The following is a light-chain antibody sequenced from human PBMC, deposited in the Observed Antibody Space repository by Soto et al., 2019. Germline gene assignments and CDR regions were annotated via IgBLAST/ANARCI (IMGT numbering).Light chain of an antibody. CDR1: ESISNN. Sequence: EIVLTQSPATLSLSPGERATLSCRASESISNNLAWYQQKPGQAPRLLIYGASTRNTGIPARFSGTGSGTEFTLTISSLQSEDFAVYYCQQYKNWPPITFGQGTRLEIK. J-gene: IGKJ5*01. V-gene: IGKV3-15*01. CDR3: QQYKNWPPIT. CDR2: GAS.